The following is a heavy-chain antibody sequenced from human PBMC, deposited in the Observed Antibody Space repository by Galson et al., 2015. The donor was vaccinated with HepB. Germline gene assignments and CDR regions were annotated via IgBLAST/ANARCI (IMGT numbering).Heavy chain of an antibody. CDR1: GFTFSSYG. Sequence: SLRLSCAASGFTFSSYGMHWVRQAPGKGLEWVAVIWYDGSNKYYADSVKGRFTISRDNSKNTLYLQMNSLRAEDTAVYYCARGQNSSGWYSLDYWGQGTLVTVSS. CDR3: ARGQNSSGWYSLDY. J-gene: IGHJ4*02. D-gene: IGHD6-19*01. V-gene: IGHV3-33*01. CDR2: IWYDGSNK.